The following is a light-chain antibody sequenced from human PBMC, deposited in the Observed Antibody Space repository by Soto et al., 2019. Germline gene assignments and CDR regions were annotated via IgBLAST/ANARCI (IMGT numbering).Light chain of an antibody. CDR2: GAS. V-gene: IGKV1-27*01. Sequence: DIQMTQSPSSLSASVGDRVIITCRASQGISNYLAWYQQKPGKVPNVLIYGASTLQSGVPSRFSGSGSGTDFTLTISSLKPEDVANYYCQKYDSAPFTFGPGTKVDIK. CDR3: QKYDSAPFT. CDR1: QGISNY. J-gene: IGKJ3*01.